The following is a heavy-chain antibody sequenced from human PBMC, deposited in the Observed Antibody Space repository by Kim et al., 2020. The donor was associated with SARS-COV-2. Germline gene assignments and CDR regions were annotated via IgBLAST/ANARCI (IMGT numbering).Heavy chain of an antibody. CDR2: ISYDGSNK. V-gene: IGHV3-30*04. J-gene: IGHJ3*02. CDR1: GFTFSSYA. Sequence: GGSLRLSCAASGFTFSSYAMHWVRQAPGKGLEWVAVISYDGSNKYYADSVKGRFTISRDNSKNTLYLQMNSLRAEDTAVYYCARAARPGYCSSTSCYRFNAFDIWGQGTMVTVSS. CDR3: ARAARPGYCSSTSCYRFNAFDI. D-gene: IGHD2-2*01.